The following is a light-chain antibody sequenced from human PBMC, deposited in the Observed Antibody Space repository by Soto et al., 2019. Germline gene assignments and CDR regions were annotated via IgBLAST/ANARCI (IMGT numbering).Light chain of an antibody. CDR2: KVS. V-gene: IGKV2-30*01. CDR3: MQGTPRPLT. J-gene: IGKJ3*01. Sequence: DVVMTQSPRALPVTPGQPASISCRSSQSPLYSDGHTYLSWVQQGPGPSPRRLIYKVSTRDSGVPVRCSGSGSGTDFTMKISRAEAVAVGVYYCMQGTPRPLTFGHGTKVDIK. CDR1: QSPLYSDGHTY.